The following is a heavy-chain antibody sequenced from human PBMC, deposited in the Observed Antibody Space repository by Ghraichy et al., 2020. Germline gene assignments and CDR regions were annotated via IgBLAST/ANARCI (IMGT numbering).Heavy chain of an antibody. CDR3: ARDRGGFGYSGYDCDY. D-gene: IGHD5-12*01. Sequence: ETLSLTCAASGFTFSSYTMNWVRQAPGKGLEWVSYISGSSGTIYYADSVKGRSTISRDNAKNSLYLQMNSLRDEDTAVYYCARDRGGFGYSGYDCDYWGQGTLVTVSS. CDR2: ISGSSGTI. J-gene: IGHJ4*02. V-gene: IGHV3-48*02. CDR1: GFTFSSYT.